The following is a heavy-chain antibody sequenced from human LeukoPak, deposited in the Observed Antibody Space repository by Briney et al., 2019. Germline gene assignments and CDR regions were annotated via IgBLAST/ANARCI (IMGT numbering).Heavy chain of an antibody. CDR2: IYYSGST. CDR1: GGSISSGDYY. V-gene: IGHV4-30-4*01. J-gene: IGHJ3*02. CDR3: ARPAVAGTQYDAFDI. D-gene: IGHD6-19*01. Sequence: SQTLSLTCTVSGGSISSGDYYWSWIRQPPGKGLEWIGYIYYSGSTYYNPSLKSRVTISVDTSKNQFSLKLSSVTAADTAVYYCARPAVAGTQYDAFDIWGQGTMVTVSS.